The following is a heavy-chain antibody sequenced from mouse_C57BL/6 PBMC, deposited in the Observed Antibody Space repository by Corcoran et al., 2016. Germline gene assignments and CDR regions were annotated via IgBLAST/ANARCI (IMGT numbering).Heavy chain of an antibody. Sequence: EVQLQQSGAELVRPGASVKLSCTASGFNIKDYYMHWVKQRPEQGLEWIGRIDPEDGDTEYAPKFQGKATMTADTSSNTAYLQLSSLTSEDTAVYYCTPYYYGSSWYFDVWGTGTTLTVSS. CDR3: TPYYYGSSWYFDV. CDR1: GFNIKDYY. CDR2: IDPEDGDT. V-gene: IGHV14-1*01. J-gene: IGHJ1*03. D-gene: IGHD1-1*01.